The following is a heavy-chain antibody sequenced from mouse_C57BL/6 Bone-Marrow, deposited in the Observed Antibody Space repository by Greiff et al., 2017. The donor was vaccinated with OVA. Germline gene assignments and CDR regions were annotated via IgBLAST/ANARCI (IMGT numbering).Heavy chain of an antibody. Sequence: EVKLEESGPGLVKPSQSLSLTCSVTGYSITSGYYWNWIRQFPGNKLVWMGYISYDGSNNYNPSLKNRISITRDTSKNQFFLKLNSVTTEDTATYYCARDWDSNSWFAYWGQGTLVTVSA. CDR3: ARDWDSNSWFAY. V-gene: IGHV3-6*01. J-gene: IGHJ3*01. CDR1: GYSITSGYY. CDR2: ISYDGSN. D-gene: IGHD2-5*01.